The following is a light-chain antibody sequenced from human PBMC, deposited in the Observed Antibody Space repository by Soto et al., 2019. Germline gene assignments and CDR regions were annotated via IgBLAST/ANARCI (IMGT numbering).Light chain of an antibody. V-gene: IGKV3-20*01. Sequence: EIVLTQSPGTLSLSPGERATLSCRSIQSVSSSYLAWYQQKPGQAPRLLIYGASSRATGIPDRFSGSGSGTDFTLTISRLEPEDFAVYYCQQYNNWPPITFGQGTRLEIK. CDR3: QQYNNWPPIT. CDR1: QSVSSSY. CDR2: GAS. J-gene: IGKJ5*01.